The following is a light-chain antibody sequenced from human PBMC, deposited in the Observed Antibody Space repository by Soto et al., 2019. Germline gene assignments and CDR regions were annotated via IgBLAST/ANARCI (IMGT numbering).Light chain of an antibody. J-gene: IGKJ1*01. CDR2: GAS. Sequence: EIVMTQSPATLSVTPGDGATLSCRASQSVSSNLAWYQQKPGQAPRLLIYGASTRATGIPARFSGNGAGTEFTLTLSSLQSEDFAVYYCQQYNNWPLAFGQGTKVEIK. V-gene: IGKV3-15*01. CDR3: QQYNNWPLA. CDR1: QSVSSN.